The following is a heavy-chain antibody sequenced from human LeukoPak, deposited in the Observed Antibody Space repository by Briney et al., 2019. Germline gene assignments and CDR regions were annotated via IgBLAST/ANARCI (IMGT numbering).Heavy chain of an antibody. Sequence: GGSLRLSCAASGVPFITAWMNWVRQAPGKGLEWVGRIKSNAEGGTSDYAAIAEGRFLISRDDSKNTLFLHMNSLKVEDTAIYYCVTYEIAYSFGAWGQGTPVTVSS. CDR1: GVPFITAW. J-gene: IGHJ5*02. CDR3: VTYEIAYSFGA. D-gene: IGHD2-21*01. CDR2: IKSNAEGGTS. V-gene: IGHV3-15*01.